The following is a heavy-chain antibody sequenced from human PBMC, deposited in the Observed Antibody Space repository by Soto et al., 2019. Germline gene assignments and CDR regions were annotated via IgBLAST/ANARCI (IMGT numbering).Heavy chain of an antibody. CDR2: ISSSSSTI. V-gene: IGHV3-48*02. D-gene: IGHD5-12*01. Sequence: GGSLRLSCAASGFTFSSYSMNWVRQAPGKGLEWVSYISSSSSTIYYADSVKGRFTISRDNAKNSLYLQMNSLRDEDTAVYYCASYGGYVGWSGFGFDYWGQGTLVTVSS. J-gene: IGHJ4*02. CDR1: GFTFSSYS. CDR3: ASYGGYVGWSGFGFDY.